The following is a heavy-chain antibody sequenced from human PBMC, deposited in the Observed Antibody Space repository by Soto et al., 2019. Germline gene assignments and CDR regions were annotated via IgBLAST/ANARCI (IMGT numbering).Heavy chain of an antibody. CDR2: IYSGGAT. D-gene: IGHD3-3*01. Sequence: GGSLRLSCAAAGFSVSTSHMNWVRQTPGKGLGWVSVIYSGGATYYAASVKGRFTISRDKSKNTVYLQMNSLRAEDTAVYYCARVERGITIFGVVIPPFDYWGQGTLVTVSS. CDR3: ARVERGITIFGVVIPPFDY. CDR1: GFSVSTSH. V-gene: IGHV3-53*01. J-gene: IGHJ4*02.